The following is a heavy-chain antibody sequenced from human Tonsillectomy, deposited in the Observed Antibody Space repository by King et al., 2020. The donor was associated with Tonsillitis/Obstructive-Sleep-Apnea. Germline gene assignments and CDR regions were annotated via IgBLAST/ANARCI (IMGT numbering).Heavy chain of an antibody. V-gene: IGHV5-51*03. J-gene: IGHJ4*02. CDR3: ASICLEVNYDFWSGAYDY. Sequence: VQLVESGAEVKKPGESLKISCKGSGYSFATYWIAWVRQMPGKGLEWMGIIYPGDSDTRYSPSFQGQVTISADKSISTAYLQWSSLKASDTAMYYCASICLEVNYDFWSGAYDYLGQGTLVTVCS. CDR2: IYPGDSDT. D-gene: IGHD3-3*01. CDR1: GYSFATYW.